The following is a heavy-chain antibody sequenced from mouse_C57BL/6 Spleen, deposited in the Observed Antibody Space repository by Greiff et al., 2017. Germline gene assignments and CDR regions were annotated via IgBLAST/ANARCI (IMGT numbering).Heavy chain of an antibody. CDR3: ARRYYASYYFDY. V-gene: IGHV1-55*01. J-gene: IGHJ2*01. Sequence: QVQLKQPGAELVKPGASVKMSCKASGYTFTSYWITWVKQRPGQGLEWIGDIYPGSGSTNYNEKFKSKATLTVDTSSSTAYMQLSSLTSEDSAVYYCARRYYASYYFDYWGQGTTLTVSS. CDR2: IYPGSGST. D-gene: IGHD1-1*01. CDR1: GYTFTSYW.